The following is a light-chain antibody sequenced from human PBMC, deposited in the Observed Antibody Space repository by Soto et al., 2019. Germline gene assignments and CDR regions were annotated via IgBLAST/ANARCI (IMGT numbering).Light chain of an antibody. CDR2: GAS. CDR1: QSVSTNF. V-gene: IGKV3-20*01. J-gene: IGKJ1*01. CDR3: QPYGRTSWT. Sequence: ELVLTQSPGTLSLSPGEGATLSCRASQSVSTNFFAWYQQKPGQAPRLLIYGASTRATGIPDRFSGSGSETDFTLTISRLEPEDFAVYYCQPYGRTSWTFGQGTKVEIK.